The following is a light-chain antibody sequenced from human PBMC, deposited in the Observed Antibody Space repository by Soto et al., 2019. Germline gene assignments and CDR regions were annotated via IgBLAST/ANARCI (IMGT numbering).Light chain of an antibody. CDR3: QQYYSFPRT. CDR1: QGISNY. CDR2: AAS. V-gene: IGKV1D-8*01. J-gene: IGKJ2*01. Sequence: VIWMTQSPSLLSASTGDRVTISCRMSQGISNYLAWYQQKPGKAPELLIYAASTLQSGVPSRFSGSGSGTDFTLTISCLQSEDVATYYCQQYYSFPRTFGQGTKLEIK.